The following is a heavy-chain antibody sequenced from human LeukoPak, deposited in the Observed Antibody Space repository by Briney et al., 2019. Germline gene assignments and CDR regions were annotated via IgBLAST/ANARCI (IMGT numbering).Heavy chain of an antibody. J-gene: IGHJ6*03. Sequence: ASVKVSCKASGYTFTSYGISWVRQAPGQGLEWMGWISVYNGNTNYAQKLQGRVTMTTDTSTSTAYTELRSLRSDDTAVYYCATVGIAAAGTGYYYYMDVWGKGTTVTVSS. D-gene: IGHD6-13*01. V-gene: IGHV1-18*01. CDR2: ISVYNGNT. CDR3: ATVGIAAAGTGYYYYMDV. CDR1: GYTFTSYG.